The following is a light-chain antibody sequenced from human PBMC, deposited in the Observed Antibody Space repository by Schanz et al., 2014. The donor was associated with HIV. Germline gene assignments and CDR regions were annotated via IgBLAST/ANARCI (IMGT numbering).Light chain of an antibody. CDR1: QSVTRN. CDR2: DAS. Sequence: DIVLTQSPATLSVSPGERATLSCRASQSVTRNLAWYQHKPGQAPRLLISDASRRATGIPARFSGSGSGTDFSLTISSLEPEDVAVYYCQQRYSGWTFGQGTKVEIK. J-gene: IGKJ1*01. CDR3: QQRYSGWT. V-gene: IGKV3-11*01.